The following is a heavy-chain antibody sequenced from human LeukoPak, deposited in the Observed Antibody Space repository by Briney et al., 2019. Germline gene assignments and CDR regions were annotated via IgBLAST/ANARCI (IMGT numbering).Heavy chain of an antibody. D-gene: IGHD2-2*01. CDR2: IYYSGST. V-gene: IGHV4-39*01. CDR3: ARGGSTSGWFGESGWFDP. Sequence: SETLSLTCTVSGGSISSSSYYWGWIRQPPGKGLEWIGSIYYSGSTYYNPSLKSRVTISVDTSKNQLSLKLSSVTAADTAVYYCARGGSTSGWFGESGWFDPWGQGTLVTVSS. J-gene: IGHJ5*02. CDR1: GGSISSSSYY.